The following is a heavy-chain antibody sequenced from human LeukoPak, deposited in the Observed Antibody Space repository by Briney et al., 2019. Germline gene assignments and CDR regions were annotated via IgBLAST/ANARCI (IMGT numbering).Heavy chain of an antibody. J-gene: IGHJ6*02. D-gene: IGHD1-26*01. CDR2: IIPILGIA. CDR1: GGTFSSYA. Sequence: SVKVSCKASGGTFSSYAISWVRQAPGQGLEWMGRIIPILGIANYAQKFQGRVTMTRNTSISTAYMELSSLRSEDTAVYYCARRVGAWGYYYYYGMDVWGQGTTVTVSS. CDR3: ARRVGAWGYYYYYGMDV. V-gene: IGHV1-69*04.